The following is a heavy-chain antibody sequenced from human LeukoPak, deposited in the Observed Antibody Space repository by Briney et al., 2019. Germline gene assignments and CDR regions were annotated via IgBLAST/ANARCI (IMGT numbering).Heavy chain of an antibody. J-gene: IGHJ4*02. Sequence: ASVMVSCTASGYSFTSNYIHWVRQAPGQGLGWMGMIYPRDGSTSYAQKFQGRVTVTRDTSTSTVHMELSGLRSEDTAVYYCARDQEAFDYWGQGTLVTVSS. CDR3: ARDQEAFDY. CDR1: GYSFTSNY. CDR2: IYPRDGST. V-gene: IGHV1-46*01.